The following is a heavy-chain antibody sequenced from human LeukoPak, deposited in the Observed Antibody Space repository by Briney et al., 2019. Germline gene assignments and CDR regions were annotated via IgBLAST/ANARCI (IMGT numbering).Heavy chain of an antibody. CDR2: ISPYNGGT. CDR3: ARDPRYYDFWGGYYNEDYYYYYIDV. CDR1: GYTFSGYY. Sequence: ASVKVSCKASGYTFSGYYIHWVRQAPGQGLEWMGWISPYNGGTNYAQNFQGRITMTRDTSITTAYMELSRLRSDDTAVYYCARDPRYYDFWGGYYNEDYYYYYIDVWGKGTTVTVSS. D-gene: IGHD3-3*01. V-gene: IGHV1-2*02. J-gene: IGHJ6*03.